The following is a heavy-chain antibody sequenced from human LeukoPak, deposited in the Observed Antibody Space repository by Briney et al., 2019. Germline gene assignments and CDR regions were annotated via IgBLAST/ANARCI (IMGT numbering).Heavy chain of an antibody. Sequence: SETLSLTYTVSGGSISSYYWSWIRQPPGKGLEWIGYIYYSGSTNYNPSLKSRVTISVDTSKNQFSLKLSSVTAADTAVYYCARVGLYYDILTGYYPWYYFDYWGQGTLVTVSS. CDR1: GGSISSYY. CDR2: IYYSGST. V-gene: IGHV4-59*01. D-gene: IGHD3-9*01. CDR3: ARVGLYYDILTGYYPWYYFDY. J-gene: IGHJ4*02.